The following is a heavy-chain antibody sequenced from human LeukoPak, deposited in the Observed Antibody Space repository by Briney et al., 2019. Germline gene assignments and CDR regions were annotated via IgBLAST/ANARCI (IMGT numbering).Heavy chain of an antibody. CDR3: AKGDGYCSATSCLAGDY. Sequence: GGSLRLSCAASGFTFDDYAMHWVRQAPGKGLEWVSLISGDGDSTYYADSVKGRFTISRDNSKNSLYLQMNSLRTEDTAFYYCAKGDGYCSATSCLAGDYWGQGTLVTVSS. CDR2: ISGDGDST. V-gene: IGHV3-43*02. D-gene: IGHD2-2*01. J-gene: IGHJ4*02. CDR1: GFTFDDYA.